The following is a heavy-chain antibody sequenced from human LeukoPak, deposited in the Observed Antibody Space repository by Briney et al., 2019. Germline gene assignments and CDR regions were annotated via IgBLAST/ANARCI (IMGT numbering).Heavy chain of an antibody. D-gene: IGHD2-2*01. CDR3: ARNTPQDTYCSSTSCYYYYYYGMDV. CDR1: GGSISSSNW. V-gene: IGHV4-4*02. CDR2: IYHSRST. J-gene: IGHJ6*04. Sequence: SGTLSPTCAVSGGSISSSNWWSWVRQPPGKGLEWIGEIYHSRSTNYNQSLKSRVTISVDKSKNQFPLKLSSVTAADTAVYYCARNTPQDTYCSSTSCYYYYYYGMDVWGKGTTVTVSS.